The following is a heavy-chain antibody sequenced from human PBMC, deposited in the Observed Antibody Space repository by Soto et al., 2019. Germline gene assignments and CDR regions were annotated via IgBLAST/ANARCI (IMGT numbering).Heavy chain of an antibody. J-gene: IGHJ5*02. CDR3: ARLQSYISGNGFDP. V-gene: IGHV1-69*06. CDR1: GGTFSSYA. D-gene: IGHD1-1*01. CDR2: IIPIFGTA. Sequence: SVKVSCKASGGTFSSYAISWVRQAPGQGLEWMGGIIPIFGTANYAQKFQGRVTITADKSTSTAYMELSSLRSEDTAVYYCARLQSYISGNGFDPWGQGTLVTV.